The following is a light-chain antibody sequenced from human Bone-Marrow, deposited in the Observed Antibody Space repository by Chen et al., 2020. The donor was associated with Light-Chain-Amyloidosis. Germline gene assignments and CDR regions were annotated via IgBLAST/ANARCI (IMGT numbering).Light chain of an antibody. CDR1: NIGSTS. V-gene: IGLV3-21*02. J-gene: IGLJ3*02. Sequence: SYVLTQPSSVSVSPGQTATIAGGGSNIGSTSVHWYQQTPGQAPLLVVYDDSARPSGIPERLSGSNSGNTATLTISRVEAGDEAAYYCQVWDRSSDRPVFGGGTKLTVL. CDR2: DDS. CDR3: QVWDRSSDRPV.